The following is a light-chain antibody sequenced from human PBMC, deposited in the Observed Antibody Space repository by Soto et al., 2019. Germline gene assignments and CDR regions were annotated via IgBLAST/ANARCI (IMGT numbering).Light chain of an antibody. Sequence: DIQMTQSPSSLSASVGERVTITCRASQNIGVYLNWYQQKPGKAPKLLIYAASSLQSGVSSRFSGSGSATDFTLTISSLLPEDFATYYCHQSHSVPGTCGQGTKVEIK. CDR3: HQSHSVPGT. J-gene: IGKJ1*01. CDR1: QNIGVY. CDR2: AAS. V-gene: IGKV1-39*01.